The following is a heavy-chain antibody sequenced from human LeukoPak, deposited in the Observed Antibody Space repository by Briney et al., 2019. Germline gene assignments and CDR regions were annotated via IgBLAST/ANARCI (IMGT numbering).Heavy chain of an antibody. V-gene: IGHV3-23*01. CDR1: GFTFSSYA. CDR3: AKDRTKVATKNWYFDL. Sequence: GGSLRLSCAASGFTFSSYAVSWVRQAPGKGLEWVSAISYSGRSTYYADSVKGRFTISRDNSKNTLYLQMNSLRAEDTAVYYCAKDRTKVATKNWYFDLWGRGTLVTVSS. J-gene: IGHJ2*01. CDR2: ISYSGRST. D-gene: IGHD5-12*01.